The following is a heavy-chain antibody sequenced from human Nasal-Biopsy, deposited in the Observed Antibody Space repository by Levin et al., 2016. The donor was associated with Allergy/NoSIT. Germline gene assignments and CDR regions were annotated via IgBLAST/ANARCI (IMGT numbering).Heavy chain of an antibody. CDR3: ARAAYCSGGNCYSEYYFGLDV. CDR1: GFTSSRYW. V-gene: IGHV3-74*01. J-gene: IGHJ6*02. CDR2: INSDGSST. Sequence: GGSLRLSCAASGFTSSRYWMYWVRQAPGKGLVCVSRINSDGSSTNYAEAVKGRFTISKDNAKNTLYLQMNSLRAEDTAVYYCARAAYCSGGNCYSEYYFGLDVWGQGTTVTVSS. D-gene: IGHD2-15*01.